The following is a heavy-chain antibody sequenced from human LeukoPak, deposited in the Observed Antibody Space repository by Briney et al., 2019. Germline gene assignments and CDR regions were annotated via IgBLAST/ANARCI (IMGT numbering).Heavy chain of an antibody. V-gene: IGHV3-66*01. Sequence: GGSLRLSCAASGFTVSSNYMSWVRQAPGKGLEWVSVIYSCGSTYYADSVKGRFTISRDNSKNTLYLQMNSLRAEDTAVYYCARVSPDYDILTGCLDPPPNFDYWGQGTLVTVSS. CDR2: IYSCGST. J-gene: IGHJ4*02. CDR3: ARVSPDYDILTGCLDPPPNFDY. D-gene: IGHD3-9*01. CDR1: GFTVSSNY.